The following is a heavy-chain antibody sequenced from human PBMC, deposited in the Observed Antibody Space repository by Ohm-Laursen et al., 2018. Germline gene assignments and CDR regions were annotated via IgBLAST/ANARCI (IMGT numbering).Heavy chain of an antibody. CDR2: ISGSGGST. CDR3: AKDSADILTGSAYGMDV. Sequence: SLRLSCSASGFTFSSSRMSWVRQAPGKGLEWVSAISGSGGSTYYADSVKGRFTISRDNSKNTLYLQMNSLRAEDTAVYYCAKDSADILTGSAYGMDVWGQGTTVTVSS. CDR1: GFTFSSSR. D-gene: IGHD3-9*01. J-gene: IGHJ6*02. V-gene: IGHV3-23*01.